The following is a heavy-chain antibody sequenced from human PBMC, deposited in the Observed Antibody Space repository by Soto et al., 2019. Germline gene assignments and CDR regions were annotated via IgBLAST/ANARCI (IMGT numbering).Heavy chain of an antibody. Sequence: PSETLSLTCAVYGVSFIGYYWSWIRQPTGKGLEWIGEINHSGSTNYNPSLKSRVTISVDTSKNQFSLKLSSVTAADTAVYYCASLITMVRGVINQRYYYYGMDVWGQGTTVTVSS. V-gene: IGHV4-34*01. CDR3: ASLITMVRGVINQRYYYYGMDV. J-gene: IGHJ6*02. CDR2: INHSGST. D-gene: IGHD3-10*01. CDR1: GVSFIGYY.